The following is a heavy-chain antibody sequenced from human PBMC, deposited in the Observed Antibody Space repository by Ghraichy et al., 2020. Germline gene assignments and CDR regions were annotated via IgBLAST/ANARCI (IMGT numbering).Heavy chain of an antibody. CDR1: GGSFSGYY. Sequence: SETLSLTCAVYGGSFSGYYWSWIRQPPGKGLEWIGEINHSGSTNYNPSLKSRVTISVDTSKNQFSLKLSSVTAADTAVYYCARNKPYDFWSGLIPRRSYGMDVWGQGTTVTVSS. D-gene: IGHD3-3*01. V-gene: IGHV4-34*01. J-gene: IGHJ6*02. CDR3: ARNKPYDFWSGLIPRRSYGMDV. CDR2: INHSGST.